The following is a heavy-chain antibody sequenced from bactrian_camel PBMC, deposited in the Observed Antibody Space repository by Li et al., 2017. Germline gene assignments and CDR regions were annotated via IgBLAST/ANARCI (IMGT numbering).Heavy chain of an antibody. D-gene: IGHD2*01. CDR3: VTRDKRSDVYYHFLS. V-gene: IGHV3S60*01. CDR2: IYPASTSP. Sequence: HVQLVESGGGSVQAGETLRLSCRASGFTFGDSDMGWFRQVPGQERDVVAFIYPASTSPFYADSVKGRFTISRDNAKNTVFLQMNTLKSEDTALYYCVTRDKRSDVYYHFLSWGQGTQVTVS. CDR1: GFTFGDSD. J-gene: IGHJ4*01.